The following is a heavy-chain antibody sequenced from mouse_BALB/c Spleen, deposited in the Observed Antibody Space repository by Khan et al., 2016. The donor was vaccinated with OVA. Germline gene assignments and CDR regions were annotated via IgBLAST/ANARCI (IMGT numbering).Heavy chain of an antibody. J-gene: IGHJ2*01. CDR3: TRDRIDY. CDR1: GYTFTTYW. CDR2: INPTSGYT. V-gene: IGHV1-7*01. Sequence: QVQLQQSGAELAKPGASVKMSCKASGYTFTTYWMHWVKQRPGQGLEWIGYINPTSGYTDYNDKFKDRATLSADKSSSTAYMSLNSLTSEDSAVYYCTRDRIDYWGQGTTLTVSS.